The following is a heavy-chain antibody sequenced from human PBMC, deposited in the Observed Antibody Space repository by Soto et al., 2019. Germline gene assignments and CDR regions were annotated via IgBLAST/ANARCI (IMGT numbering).Heavy chain of an antibody. CDR2: ISTDDGYT. CDR1: GYTFSNYA. J-gene: IGHJ4*02. V-gene: IGHV1-18*01. Sequence: QVQLVQSGAEVKKPGASVKVSCKASGYTFSNYAISWVRQAPGQGLEWMGWISTDDGYTNYARDRVTMTKDSSTNTANMELRSLRADATAIYCCARDRLHSGYDGDYWGQGTLVTVSS. D-gene: IGHD5-12*01. CDR3: ARDRLHSGYDGDY.